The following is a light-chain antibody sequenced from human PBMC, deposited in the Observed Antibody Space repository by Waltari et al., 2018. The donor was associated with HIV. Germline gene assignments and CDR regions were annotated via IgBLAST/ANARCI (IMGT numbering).Light chain of an antibody. J-gene: IGKJ4*01. V-gene: IGKV3-15*01. CDR3: QQYNNWPLT. CDR1: QNVITN. CDR2: GAS. Sequence: EIVLTHPPASRSLYPGEKAPLSFRSSQNVITNLAWYQQKPGQVSRLLIYGASTRATGIPARFSGSGSGTEFTLTISSLQSEDFAVYFCQQYNNWPLTFGGGTKVEI.